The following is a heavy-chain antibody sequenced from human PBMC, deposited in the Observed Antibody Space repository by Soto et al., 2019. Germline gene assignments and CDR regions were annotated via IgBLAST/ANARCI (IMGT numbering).Heavy chain of an antibody. Sequence: PSETLSLTCTVSGGSISSGDYYWSWIRQPPGKGLEWIGYIYYSGSTYYNPSLKSRVTISVDTSKNQFSLKLSSVTAADTAVYYCATQSITGTKGSFDHWGQGTLVTVS. J-gene: IGHJ4*02. CDR3: ATQSITGTKGSFDH. CDR2: IYYSGST. CDR1: GGSISSGDYY. D-gene: IGHD1-7*01. V-gene: IGHV4-30-4*01.